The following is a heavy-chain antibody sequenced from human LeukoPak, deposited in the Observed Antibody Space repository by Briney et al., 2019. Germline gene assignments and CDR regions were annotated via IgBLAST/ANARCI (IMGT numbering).Heavy chain of an antibody. D-gene: IGHD3-10*01. CDR2: IYYSGST. Sequence: SETLSLTCTVSGGSISSYYWSWIRQPPGKGLEWIGYIYYSGSTNYNPSLKSRVTISVDTSKNQFSLKLSSVTAADTAVYYCARHGSGSYYTPVDYWGQGTLVTVSS. V-gene: IGHV4-59*01. J-gene: IGHJ4*02. CDR3: ARHGSGSYYTPVDY. CDR1: GGSISSYY.